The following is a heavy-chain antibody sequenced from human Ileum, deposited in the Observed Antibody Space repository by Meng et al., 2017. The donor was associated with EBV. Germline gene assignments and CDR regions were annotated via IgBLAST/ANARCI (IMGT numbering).Heavy chain of an antibody. CDR1: GDSISNEHW. V-gene: IGHV4-4*02. J-gene: IGHJ4*02. CDR2: IHHTRGP. CDR3: ASNGAFSLDH. Sequence: QVQAQESGPGPVGPSGTLSLTCSVSGDSISNEHWWSWVRQSPGKGLEWIGEIHHTRGPNYNPSLKSRVIISVDKSNNHFSLRLSAVTAADTAVYYCASNGAFSLDHWGQGTLVTVSS. D-gene: IGHD2-8*01.